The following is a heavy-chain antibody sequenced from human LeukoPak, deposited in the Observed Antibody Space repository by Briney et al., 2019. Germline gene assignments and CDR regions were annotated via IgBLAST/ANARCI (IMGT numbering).Heavy chain of an antibody. Sequence: TGGSLRLSCAASGFTFSSYSMNWVRQAPGKGLEWVSSISSSSSYIYYADSVKGRFTISRDNAKNSLYLQMNSLRAEDTAVYYCARDMGSGSYQFDYWGQGTLVTVSS. J-gene: IGHJ4*02. CDR2: ISSSSSYI. CDR3: ARDMGSGSYQFDY. D-gene: IGHD3-10*01. V-gene: IGHV3-21*01. CDR1: GFTFSSYS.